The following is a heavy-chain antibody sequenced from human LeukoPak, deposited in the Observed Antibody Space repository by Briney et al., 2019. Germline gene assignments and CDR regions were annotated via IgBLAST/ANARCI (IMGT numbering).Heavy chain of an antibody. CDR3: ARDSHYGDYIFDY. D-gene: IGHD4-17*01. J-gene: IGHJ4*02. V-gene: IGHV1-69*05. Sequence: SVKVSCKASGGTFSSYAISWVRQAPGQGLEWMGRIIPIFGTANYAQKFQGRVTITTDESTSTAYMELSSLRSEDTAVYYCARDSHYGDYIFDYWGQGTLVTVSS. CDR2: IIPIFGTA. CDR1: GGTFSSYA.